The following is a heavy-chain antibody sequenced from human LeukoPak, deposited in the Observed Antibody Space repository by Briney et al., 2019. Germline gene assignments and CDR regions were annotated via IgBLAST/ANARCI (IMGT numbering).Heavy chain of an antibody. D-gene: IGHD3-3*01. CDR3: ARDLTDDFWSGYHFDY. V-gene: IGHV3-21*01. J-gene: IGHJ4*02. Sequence: GGSLRLSCAASGFTVSSNYMSWVRQTPGKGLEWVSSISSSNNYIYYADSVKGRFTISRDNAKNSLYLQMNSLRAEDTAVYYCARDLTDDFWSGYHFDYWGQGTLVTVSS. CDR2: ISSSNNYI. CDR1: GFTVSSNY.